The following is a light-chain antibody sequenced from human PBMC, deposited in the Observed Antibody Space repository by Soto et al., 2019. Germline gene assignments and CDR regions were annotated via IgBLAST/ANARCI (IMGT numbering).Light chain of an antibody. CDR1: QSISSW. CDR2: KAS. CDR3: QQYDSYLLT. V-gene: IGKV1-5*03. J-gene: IGKJ4*01. Sequence: DIQMTQSPSTLSASVGDRVTITCRASQSISSWLAWYQQKPGKAPKLLIYKASNLESGVPSRFRGSGSGTEFPLAISSLQPDEFATYYCQQYDSYLLTFGGGTKVEIK.